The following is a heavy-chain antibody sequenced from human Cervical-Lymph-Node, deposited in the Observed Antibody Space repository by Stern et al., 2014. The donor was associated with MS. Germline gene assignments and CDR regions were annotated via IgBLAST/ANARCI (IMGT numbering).Heavy chain of an antibody. CDR3: AKGDNWRRLNH. V-gene: IGHV3-30*18. CDR2: ISDDGSMK. D-gene: IGHD1-20*01. CDR1: GLTFSTFG. Sequence: VQLVASGGGVVQPGRSLRLSCAASGLTFSTFGMHWVRQAPGKGLAWVAVISDDGSMKFYGDSVKGRFTISRDNSKNTLYLQMNSLRAEDTAVYYCAKGDNWRRLNHGGQGTLVTVSS. J-gene: IGHJ4*02.